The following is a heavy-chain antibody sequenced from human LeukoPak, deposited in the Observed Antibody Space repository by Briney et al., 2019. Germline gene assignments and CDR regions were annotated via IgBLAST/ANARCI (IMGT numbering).Heavy chain of an antibody. CDR1: GLTLSGYW. CDR2: INSDGSWT. V-gene: IGHV3-74*01. J-gene: IGHJ4*02. CDR3: VSFYETY. Sequence: PGGSLRLSCSASGLTLSGYWMHWVRQIPGKGLVWVSHINSDGSWTSYADSVKGRFTISKDNAKNTVYLQMNSLRAEDTAVYYCVSFYETYWGRGTLVTVSS. D-gene: IGHD2/OR15-2a*01.